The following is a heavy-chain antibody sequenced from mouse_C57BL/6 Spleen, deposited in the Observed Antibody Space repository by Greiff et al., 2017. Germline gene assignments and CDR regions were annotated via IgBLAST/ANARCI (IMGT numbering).Heavy chain of an antibody. Sequence: VHVKQSGAELVRPGALVKLSCTASGFNIKDYYMHWVKQRPEQGLEWIGRIDPEDGDTEYAPKFQGKATMTADTSSNTAYLQLSSLTSEDTAVYYCTTATRDYFDYWGQGTTLTVSS. D-gene: IGHD1-1*01. CDR1: GFNIKDYY. CDR3: TTATRDYFDY. CDR2: IDPEDGDT. J-gene: IGHJ2*01. V-gene: IGHV14-1*01.